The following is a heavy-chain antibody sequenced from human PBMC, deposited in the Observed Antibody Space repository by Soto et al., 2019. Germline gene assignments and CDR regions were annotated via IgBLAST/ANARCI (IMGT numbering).Heavy chain of an antibody. CDR3: AREMGRDGYKRYAFDI. D-gene: IGHD5-12*01. Sequence: QVQLQESGPGLVKPSQTLSLTCTVSGGSISSGGYYWSWIRQHPGKGLEWIGYIYYSGRTYYNPSLKSRVTISVDTSKNQFSLKLSSVTAADTAVYYCAREMGRDGYKRYAFDIWGQGTMVTVSS. V-gene: IGHV4-31*03. CDR1: GGSISSGGYY. J-gene: IGHJ3*02. CDR2: IYYSGRT.